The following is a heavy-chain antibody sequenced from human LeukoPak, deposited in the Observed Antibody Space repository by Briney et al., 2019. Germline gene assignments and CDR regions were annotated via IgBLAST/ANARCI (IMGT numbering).Heavy chain of an antibody. CDR2: IWYDGSNK. CDR1: GFTFSSYG. CDR3: ARDGYYGMDV. Sequence: GGSLRLSCAASGFTFSSYGMHWVRQAPGKGLEWVVVIWYDGSNKYYADSVKGRFTISRHNSKNTLYLQMNSLRAEDTAVYYCARDGYYGMDVWGQGTTVTVSS. J-gene: IGHJ6*02. V-gene: IGHV3-33*01.